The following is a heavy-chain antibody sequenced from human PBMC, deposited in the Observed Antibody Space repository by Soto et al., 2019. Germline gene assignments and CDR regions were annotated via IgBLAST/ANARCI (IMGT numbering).Heavy chain of an antibody. CDR3: ARPSEDSSSSGGFWFDP. Sequence: SETLSLTCTVSGGSISSSSYYWGWIRQPPGKGLEWIGSIYYSGSTYYNPSLKSRVTISVDTSKNQFSLKLSSVTAADTAVYYCARPSEDSSSSGGFWFDPWGQGTLVTVSS. V-gene: IGHV4-39*01. D-gene: IGHD6-6*01. CDR1: GGSISSSSYY. J-gene: IGHJ5*02. CDR2: IYYSGST.